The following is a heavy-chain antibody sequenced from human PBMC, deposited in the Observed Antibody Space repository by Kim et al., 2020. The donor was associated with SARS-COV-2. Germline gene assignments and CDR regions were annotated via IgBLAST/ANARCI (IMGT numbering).Heavy chain of an antibody. CDR2: IYTSGST. D-gene: IGHD3-10*01. V-gene: IGHV4-4*07. Sequence: SETLSLTCTVSGGSISSYYWSWIRQPAGKGLEWIGRIYTSGSTNYNPSLKSRVTMSVDTSKNQFSLKLSSVTAADTVVYYCARDLTKTTDLLWFGELFSVAFDIWGQGTMVTVSS. J-gene: IGHJ3*02. CDR3: ARDLTKTTDLLWFGELFSVAFDI. CDR1: GGSISSYY.